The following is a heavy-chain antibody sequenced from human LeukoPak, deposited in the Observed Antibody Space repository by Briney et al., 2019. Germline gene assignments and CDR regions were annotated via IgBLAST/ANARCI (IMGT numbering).Heavy chain of an antibody. V-gene: IGHV1-2*06. CDR1: GYTFTDYY. CDR3: ANSSAAAYYFDY. J-gene: IGHJ4*02. D-gene: IGHD2-15*01. Sequence: ASVKVSCEASGYTFTDYYIHWVRQAPGQGPEWMGRISPNSGGTNYAQKFQGRVTMTRDTSISTAYMELSGLRSDDTAVYYCANSSAAAYYFDYWGQGTLVTVSS. CDR2: ISPNSGGT.